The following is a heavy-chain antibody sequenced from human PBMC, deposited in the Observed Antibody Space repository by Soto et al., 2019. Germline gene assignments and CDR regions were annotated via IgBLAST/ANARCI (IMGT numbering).Heavy chain of an antibody. V-gene: IGHV3-15*07. CDR1: GFTFSNAW. Sequence: GSLRLSCAASGFTFSNAWMNWVRQAPGKGLEWVGRIKSKTDGGTTDYAAPVKGRFTISRDDSKNTLYLQMNSLKTEDAAVYYCTTAYDFWSVYYLDYYYYVMDVWGKGTTVTVSS. CDR3: TTAYDFWSVYYLDYYYYVMDV. D-gene: IGHD3-3*01. J-gene: IGHJ6*04. CDR2: IKSKTDGGTT.